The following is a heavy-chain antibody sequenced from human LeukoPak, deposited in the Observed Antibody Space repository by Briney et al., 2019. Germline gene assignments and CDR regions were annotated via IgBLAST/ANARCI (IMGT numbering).Heavy chain of an antibody. Sequence: SVKVSCKPSGGTFSRYVISWVRQAPGQGLEWMGRITPSVGIPNYAQKFQGRVTITADKSTSIVYMELSSLGTDDTAVYWCARVPEYRSSRAYHYFGMDVWGQGTTVIVSS. CDR1: GGTFSRYV. V-gene: IGHV1-69*04. CDR2: ITPSVGIP. J-gene: IGHJ6*02. D-gene: IGHD6-13*01. CDR3: ARVPEYRSSRAYHYFGMDV.